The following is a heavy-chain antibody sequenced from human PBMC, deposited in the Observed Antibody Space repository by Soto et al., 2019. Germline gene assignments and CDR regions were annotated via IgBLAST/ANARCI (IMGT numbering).Heavy chain of an antibody. CDR3: AKASTYYYDSSGYPREGYYYGMDV. V-gene: IGHV3-23*01. CDR1: GFTFSSYA. Sequence: GGSLRLSCAASGFTFSSYAMSWVRQAPGKGLEWVSAISGSGGSTYYADSVKGRFTISRDNSKNTLYLQMNSLRAEDTAVYYCAKASTYYYDSSGYPREGYYYGMDVWGQGTTVTVSS. J-gene: IGHJ6*02. D-gene: IGHD3-22*01. CDR2: ISGSGGST.